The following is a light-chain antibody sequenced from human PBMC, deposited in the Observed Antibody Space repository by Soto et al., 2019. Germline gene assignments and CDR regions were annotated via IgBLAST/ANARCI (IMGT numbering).Light chain of an antibody. J-gene: IGLJ1*01. CDR1: SSDVGGYNF. V-gene: IGLV2-8*01. CDR3: TSYAGGNNV. Sequence: QSALTQPPSASGSPGQSVTISCTGTSSDVGGYNFVSWYQQYPGKVPKLMVYEVNKRPSGVPDRFSGSKSGNTASLNGSGLQAEDEADYYCTSYAGGNNVFGTGTKLTVL. CDR2: EVN.